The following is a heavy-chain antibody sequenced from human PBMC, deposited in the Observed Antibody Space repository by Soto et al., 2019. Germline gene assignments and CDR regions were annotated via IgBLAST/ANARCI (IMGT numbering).Heavy chain of an antibody. CDR1: GGSISSSSYY. CDR3: ARLITMIVVVITSPMGRFDP. D-gene: IGHD3-22*01. J-gene: IGHJ5*02. CDR2: IYYSGST. Sequence: SETLSLTCTVSGGSISSSSYYWGWIRQPPGKGLEWIGSIYYSGSTYYNPSLKSRVTISVDTSKNQFSLKLSSVTAADTAVYYCARLITMIVVVITSPMGRFDPWGQGTLVTV. V-gene: IGHV4-39*01.